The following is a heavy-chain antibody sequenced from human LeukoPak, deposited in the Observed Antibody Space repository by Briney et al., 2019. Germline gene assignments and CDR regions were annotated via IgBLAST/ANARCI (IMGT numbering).Heavy chain of an antibody. CDR2: ISDDGSYA. Sequence: GVSLRLSCAASELTYRNYYFSWVRQAPGKGLEWISYISDDGSYANYADSVKGRFTISRDNAKNLLYLQMNSLRAEDTAVYYCARGRAFDYWGQGTLVTVSS. V-gene: IGHV3-11*06. CDR3: ARGRAFDY. J-gene: IGHJ4*02. CDR1: ELTYRNYY.